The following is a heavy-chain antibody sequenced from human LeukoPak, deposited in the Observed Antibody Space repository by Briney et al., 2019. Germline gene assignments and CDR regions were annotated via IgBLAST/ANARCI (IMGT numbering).Heavy chain of an antibody. Sequence: GGSLRLSCAASGFTFSTFAMRWVRQAPGKGLEWVSSITDSGGGTYYADSVKGRFTISRDNSKNTLYLQMNSLRAEDTAVYYCARGGTLEYFQHWGQGTLVTVSS. J-gene: IGHJ1*01. CDR3: ARGGTLEYFQH. CDR1: GFTFSTFA. V-gene: IGHV3-23*01. CDR2: ITDSGGGT.